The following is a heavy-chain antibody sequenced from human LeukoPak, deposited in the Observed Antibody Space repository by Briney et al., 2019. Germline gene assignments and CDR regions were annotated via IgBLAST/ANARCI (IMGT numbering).Heavy chain of an antibody. J-gene: IGHJ4*02. Sequence: GASVKVSCKASGYTFTSYAMHWVRQAPGQRLEWMGWINAGNGNTKYSQKFQGRVTITRDTSASTAYMELSSLRSEDTAVYYCARTSSGWWVSYYFDYWGQGTLVTVSS. D-gene: IGHD6-19*01. CDR1: GYTFTSYA. V-gene: IGHV1-3*01. CDR2: INAGNGNT. CDR3: ARTSSGWWVSYYFDY.